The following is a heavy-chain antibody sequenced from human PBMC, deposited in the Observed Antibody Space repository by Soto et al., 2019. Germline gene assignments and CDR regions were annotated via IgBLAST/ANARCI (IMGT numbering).Heavy chain of an antibody. D-gene: IGHD6-13*01. Sequence: QVQLVESGGGVVQPGRSLRLSCAASGFTFSSYAMHWVRQAPGKGLEWVAVISYDGSNKYYADSVKGRFTISRDNSKNRLYLQMNRLRAGDTAVYYCARDRFAAAGTGGYFDYWGQGPLVTVSS. CDR1: GFTFSSYA. CDR2: ISYDGSNK. CDR3: ARDRFAAAGTGGYFDY. V-gene: IGHV3-30-3*01. J-gene: IGHJ4*02.